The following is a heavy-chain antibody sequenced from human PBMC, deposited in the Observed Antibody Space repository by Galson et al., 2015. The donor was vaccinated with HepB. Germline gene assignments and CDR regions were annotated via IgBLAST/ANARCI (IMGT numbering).Heavy chain of an antibody. D-gene: IGHD3-22*01. Sequence: SLRLSCAASGFTFSSYAMSWVRQAPGKGLEWVSAISGSGGSTYYADSVKGRFTISRDNSKNTLYLQMNSLRAEDTAVYYCAKQGGGYYDSSGYYHLDYWGQGTLVTVSS. CDR3: AKQGGGYYDSSGYYHLDY. J-gene: IGHJ4*02. V-gene: IGHV3-23*01. CDR2: ISGSGGST. CDR1: GFTFSSYA.